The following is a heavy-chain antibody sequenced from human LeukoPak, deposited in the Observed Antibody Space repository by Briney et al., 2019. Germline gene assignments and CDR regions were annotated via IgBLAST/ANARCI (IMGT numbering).Heavy chain of an antibody. CDR2: VYYNGNT. J-gene: IGHJ4*02. D-gene: IGHD6-6*01. CDR3: ARASLYSSSSLFDY. Sequence: SETLSLTCTVSGGSISTYYWSWIRQPPGKGLEWIGYVYYNGNTNYNPSLKSRVTISLDTSKNQFSLKLISVTAADTAVYYCARASLYSSSSLFDYWGQGTLVTVSS. V-gene: IGHV4-59*01. CDR1: GGSISTYY.